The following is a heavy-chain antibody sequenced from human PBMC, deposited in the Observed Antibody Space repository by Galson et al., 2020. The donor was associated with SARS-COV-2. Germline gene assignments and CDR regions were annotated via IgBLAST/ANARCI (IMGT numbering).Heavy chain of an antibody. V-gene: IGHV1-2*02. D-gene: IGHD3-22*01. CDR1: GYTFTGYY. Sequence: ASVKVSCKASGYTFTGYYMHWLRQAPGQGLEWMGWINPNSGGTNYAQKFQGRVTMTRAMSISTAYMELSRLTSDDTAVYYCARGGLYYYDSSGYYGDAFDIWGQGTMVTVSS. CDR2: INPNSGGT. CDR3: ARGGLYYYDSSGYYGDAFDI. J-gene: IGHJ3*02.